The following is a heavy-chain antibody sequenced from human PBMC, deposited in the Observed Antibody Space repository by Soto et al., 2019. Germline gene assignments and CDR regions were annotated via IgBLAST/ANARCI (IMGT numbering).Heavy chain of an antibody. CDR3: ALAPPSGYQVDF. CDR2: IYWNDDK. V-gene: IGHV2-5*01. CDR1: GFSLNTRGVG. Sequence: QITLRESGPTLVKPTQTLTLTCTFSGFSLNTRGVGVGWIRQPPGKALEWLALIYWNDDKRYSPSLKTSLTITSDPTKHQVVLTFTHLDPVDTATYYCALAPPSGYQVDFWGQGTLFTVSS. D-gene: IGHD3-9*01. J-gene: IGHJ4*02.